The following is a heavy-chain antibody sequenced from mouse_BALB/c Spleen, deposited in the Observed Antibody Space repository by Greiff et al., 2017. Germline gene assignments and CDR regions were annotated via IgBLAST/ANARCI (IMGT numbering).Heavy chain of an antibody. V-gene: IGHV1S135*01. Sequence: EVQLQQSGPELMKPGASVKISCKASGYSFTSYYMHWVKQSPGKGLEWIGYIDPFNGGTSYNQKFKGKAILTVDKSSSTAYMHLSSLTSEDSAVYYCASLVYEWYLDVWGAGTTVTVSS. D-gene: IGHD1-1*01. CDR1: GYSFTSYY. CDR2: IDPFNGGT. CDR3: ASLVYEWYLDV. J-gene: IGHJ1*01.